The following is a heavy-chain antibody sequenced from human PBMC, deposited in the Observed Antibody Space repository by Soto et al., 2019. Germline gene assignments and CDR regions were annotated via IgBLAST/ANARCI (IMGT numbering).Heavy chain of an antibody. J-gene: IGHJ5*02. CDR2: ISPIFNTA. D-gene: IGHD6-19*01. Sequence: QEQLVQSGAEVKKPGSSVKVSCKVSGGTFSTYAISWVRQAPGKGLEWMGGISPIFNTAKYAQKFQGRVTITADKSTSTAHMELSSLRSEDTAVYYCARQMVNSGWYYGNWFDPWGQGTLVTVSS. CDR1: GGTFSTYA. V-gene: IGHV1-69*06. CDR3: ARQMVNSGWYYGNWFDP.